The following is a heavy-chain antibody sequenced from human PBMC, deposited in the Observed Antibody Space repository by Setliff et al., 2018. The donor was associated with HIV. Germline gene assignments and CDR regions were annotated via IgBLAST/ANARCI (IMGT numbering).Heavy chain of an antibody. D-gene: IGHD3-22*01. Sequence: SETLSLTCTVSGGSISSYYWSWIRQPPGKGLEWIGYIYTSGSVNYNPSLNSRVPISVDTSKNQFSLKVNSVTAADTAVYYCARGLSFYDPGGFDYWGQGTLVTVSS. CDR3: ARGLSFYDPGGFDY. CDR1: GGSISSYY. CDR2: IYTSGSV. V-gene: IGHV4-4*09. J-gene: IGHJ4*02.